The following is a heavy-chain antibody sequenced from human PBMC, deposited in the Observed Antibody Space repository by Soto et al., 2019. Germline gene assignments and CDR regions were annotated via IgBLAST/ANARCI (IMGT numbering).Heavy chain of an antibody. CDR2: IYYSGSA. D-gene: IGHD5-12*01. Sequence: SETLSLTCTVSGGSISGYYWSWIRQPPGKGLEWIGYIYYSGSANYNPSLRSRVTISLDTSKNQFSLKLSSVTAADTAVYYCAREGVAPYYYYGMDVWGQGTPVTVSS. CDR1: GGSISGYY. V-gene: IGHV4-59*12. CDR3: AREGVAPYYYYGMDV. J-gene: IGHJ6*02.